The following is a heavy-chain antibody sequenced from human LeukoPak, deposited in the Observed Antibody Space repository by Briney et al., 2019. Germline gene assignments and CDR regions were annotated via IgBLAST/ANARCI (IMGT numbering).Heavy chain of an antibody. V-gene: IGHV3-7*03. CDR2: INHNGNVN. CDR3: ARGGGLDV. Sequence: GGSLRLSCEASGFTFSNYAINWARQAPGKGLEWVASINHNGNVNYYVDSVKGRFTISRDNAKNSLYLQMSNLRAEDTAVYFCARGGGLDVWGQGATVTVSS. D-gene: IGHD3-16*01. CDR1: GFTFSNYA. J-gene: IGHJ6*02.